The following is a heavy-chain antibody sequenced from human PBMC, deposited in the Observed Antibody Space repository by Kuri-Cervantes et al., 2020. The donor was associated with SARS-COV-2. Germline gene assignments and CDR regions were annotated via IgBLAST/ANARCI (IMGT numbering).Heavy chain of an antibody. J-gene: IGHJ6*02. CDR1: GYTFTGYY. CDR3: ARDRTRRSWYVWGGSIYGMDV. D-gene: IGHD3-16*01. V-gene: IGHV1-2*02. CDR2: INPNSGGT. Sequence: ASVKVSCKASGYTFTGYYMHWVRQAPGQGLEWMGWINPNSGGTNYAQKFQGRVTMTRDTSISPAYMELSRLRSDDTAVYYCARDRTRRSWYVWGGSIYGMDVWGQGTTVTFPS.